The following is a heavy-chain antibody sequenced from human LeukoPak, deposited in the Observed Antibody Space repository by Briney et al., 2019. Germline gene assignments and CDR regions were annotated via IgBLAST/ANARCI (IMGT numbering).Heavy chain of an antibody. CDR3: ARLLNNDNAGDPDTFDM. CDR2: VFTSGAT. CDR1: VSGDPISNYY. Sequence: PSETLSLTCTISVSGDPISNYYWSWIRQPAGKGLEYIGRVFTSGATDYNPSLKSRVTMSIDMSKSHFSLRVNSVTAADTAVYYCARLLNNDNAGDPDTFDMWGPGTMVTVSS. V-gene: IGHV4-4*07. J-gene: IGHJ3*02. D-gene: IGHD4-17*01.